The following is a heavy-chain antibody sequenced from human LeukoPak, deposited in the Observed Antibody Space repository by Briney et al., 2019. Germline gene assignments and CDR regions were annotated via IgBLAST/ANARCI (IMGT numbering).Heavy chain of an antibody. CDR3: ARGLFGVVLEGDLRARSRYYYYYMDV. CDR2: INHSGST. J-gene: IGHJ6*03. V-gene: IGHV4-34*01. CDR1: GGSFSGYY. D-gene: IGHD3-3*01. Sequence: SETLSLTCAVYGGSFSGYYWSWIRQPPGKGLEWIGEINHSGSTNYNPSLKSRVTISVDTSKNQFSLKLSSVTAADTAVYYCARGLFGVVLEGDLRARSRYYYYYMDVWGKGTTVTVSS.